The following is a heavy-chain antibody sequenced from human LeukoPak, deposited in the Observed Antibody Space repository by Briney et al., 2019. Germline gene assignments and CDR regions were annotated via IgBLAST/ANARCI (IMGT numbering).Heavy chain of an antibody. Sequence: GGSLRLSCAASGFTFSNYNMNWVRQAPGKGLEWVSSISSSSSYIYYADSLKGRFTISRDNAKNSLYLQMNSLRAEDTAVYYCARKGVVIAAPFDYWGQGTLVTVSS. J-gene: IGHJ4*02. CDR3: ARKGVVIAAPFDY. D-gene: IGHD2-15*01. CDR2: ISSSSSYI. CDR1: GFTFSNYN. V-gene: IGHV3-21*01.